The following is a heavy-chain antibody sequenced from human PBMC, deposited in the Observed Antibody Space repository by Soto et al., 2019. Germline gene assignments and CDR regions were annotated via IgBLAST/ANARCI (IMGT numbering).Heavy chain of an antibody. J-gene: IGHJ4*02. CDR2: IYSGGSA. V-gene: IGHV3-53*01. CDR3: ASESFLHGMPGPLDY. D-gene: IGHD2-2*01. CDR1: GFSVSGKY. Sequence: GGSLRLSCAASGFSVSGKYMTWVRQGPGKRLEWVSGIYSGGSAYYADSVKGRFTISRDNSKNTLSLQMSSLSAEDTAVYYCASESFLHGMPGPLDYWGQGVLVTGS.